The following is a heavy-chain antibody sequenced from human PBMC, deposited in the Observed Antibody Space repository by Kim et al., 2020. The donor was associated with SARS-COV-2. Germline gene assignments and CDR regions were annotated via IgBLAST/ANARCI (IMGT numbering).Heavy chain of an antibody. Sequence: GGSLRLSCAASGFTLGGSAMHWVRQASGKGLEWVGRIRSKANSDATTYAASVKGRFTISRDDSKNTAYLQMNSLKTEETAVYYCASGPPYSAGYWDAFDIWGQGTMVTVSS. D-gene: IGHD1-26*01. CDR1: GFTLGGSA. CDR2: IRSKANSDAT. CDR3: ASGPPYSAGYWDAFDI. V-gene: IGHV3-73*01. J-gene: IGHJ3*02.